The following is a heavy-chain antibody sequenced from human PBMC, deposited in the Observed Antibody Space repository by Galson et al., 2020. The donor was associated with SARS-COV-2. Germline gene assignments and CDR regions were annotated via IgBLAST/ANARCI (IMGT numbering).Heavy chain of an antibody. Sequence: GESLKISCAASGFTFSSYGMHWVRQAPGKGLEWVAVISYDGSNKYYADSVKGRFTIPRDNSKNTLYLQMNSLRADDTAVYYCARILGSYYGMDVWGQGTTVTVSS. CDR3: ARILGSYYGMDV. CDR1: GFTFSSYG. V-gene: IGHV3-30*03. D-gene: IGHD1-26*01. J-gene: IGHJ6*02. CDR2: ISYDGSNK.